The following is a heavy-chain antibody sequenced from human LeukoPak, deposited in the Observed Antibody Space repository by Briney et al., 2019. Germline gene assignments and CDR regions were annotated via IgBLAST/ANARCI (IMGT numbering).Heavy chain of an antibody. V-gene: IGHV3-30-3*01. CDR2: ISYDGSNK. CDR3: ARDSGTYYPIFDC. Sequence: GGSLRLSCAASGFTFSSYAMHWVRQAPGKGLEWVAVISYDGSNKYYADSVKGRFTISRDNSKNTLYLQMNSLRAEDMAVYYCARDSGTYYPIFDCWGQGALVTVSS. D-gene: IGHD1-26*01. CDR1: GFTFSSYA. J-gene: IGHJ4*02.